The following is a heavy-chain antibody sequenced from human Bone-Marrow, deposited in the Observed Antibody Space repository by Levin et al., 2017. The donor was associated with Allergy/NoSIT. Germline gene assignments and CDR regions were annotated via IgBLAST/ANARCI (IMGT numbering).Heavy chain of an antibody. Sequence: GGSLRLSCTASGLSLDFYGVSWFRQAPGKGLEWVAFIGSKVYGETIQYAASVRGRFSISRDDPKSVVHLQMNSLKIEDTAVYSCSKEDSSAWDRGVSFANWGPGTPVIVSS. J-gene: IGHJ4*02. V-gene: IGHV3-49*03. D-gene: IGHD6-19*01. CDR1: GLSLDFYG. CDR2: IGSKVYGETI. CDR3: SKEDSSAWDRGVSFAN.